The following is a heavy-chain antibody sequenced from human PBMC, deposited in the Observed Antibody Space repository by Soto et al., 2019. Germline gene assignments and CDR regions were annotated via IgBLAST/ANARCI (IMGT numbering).Heavy chain of an antibody. CDR3: ARTPGYGGINLDY. V-gene: IGHV3-21*01. CDR2: ISSSSSYI. Sequence: GWSLRLSCSASGFTFSSYSMNWVRQAPGQGLEWVSSISSSSSYIYYADSVKGRFTISRDNAKNSLYLQMNSLRAEDTAVYYCARTPGYGGINLDYRGQATLVTVAS. D-gene: IGHD5-12*01. J-gene: IGHJ4*02. CDR1: GFTFSSYS.